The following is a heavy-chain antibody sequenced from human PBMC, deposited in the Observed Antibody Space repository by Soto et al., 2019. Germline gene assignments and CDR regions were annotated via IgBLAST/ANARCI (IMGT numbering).Heavy chain of an antibody. CDR2: IYYSGST. J-gene: IGHJ4*02. Sequence: PSETLSLTCTVSGGSISSGDYYWSWIRQPPGKGLEWIGYIYYSGSTYYNPSLKSRVTISVDTSKNQFSLKLSSVTAADTAVYYCARGSYYYDSSGYYQYWGQGTLATVSS. V-gene: IGHV4-30-4*01. CDR1: GGSISSGDYY. D-gene: IGHD3-22*01. CDR3: ARGSYYYDSSGYYQY.